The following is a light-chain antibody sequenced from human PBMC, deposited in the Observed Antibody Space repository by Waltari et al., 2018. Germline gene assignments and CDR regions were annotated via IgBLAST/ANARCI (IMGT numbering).Light chain of an antibody. Sequence: QSVLTQPPSVSAAPGQRVTISCPGGRPNIGKNYVAWYRQFPGAAPKLLTYENTERPSGIPGRFSGSKSGTSATLDITGLQAGDEADYYCGTWDSSLSGAVFGGGTHLTVL. J-gene: IGLJ7*01. CDR3: GTWDSSLSGAV. V-gene: IGLV1-51*02. CDR2: ENT. CDR1: RPNIGKNY.